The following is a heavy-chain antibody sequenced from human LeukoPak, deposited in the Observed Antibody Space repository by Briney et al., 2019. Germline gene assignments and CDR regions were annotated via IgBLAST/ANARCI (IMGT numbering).Heavy chain of an antibody. CDR3: ARGGYYDSSGYYYPPGDY. CDR1: GFTFSSYW. J-gene: IGHJ4*02. CDR2: INIDGGGT. V-gene: IGHV3-74*03. Sequence: GGSLRLSCAASGFTFSSYWMYWVRQAPGKGLVWVSRINIDGGGTMYADSVKGRFTISRDNAKNTLYLQMNSLRAEDTAVYYCARGGYYDSSGYYYPPGDYWGQGTLVTVSS. D-gene: IGHD3-22*01.